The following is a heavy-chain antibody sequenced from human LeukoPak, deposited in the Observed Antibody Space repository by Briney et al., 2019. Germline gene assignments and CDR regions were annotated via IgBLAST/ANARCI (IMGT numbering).Heavy chain of an antibody. CDR1: GYTFTSYA. CDR3: ARAGRGYYYDSSGYDNWFDP. D-gene: IGHD3-22*01. V-gene: IGHV1-69*05. CDR2: IIPIFGTA. Sequence: ASVKVSCKASGYTFTSYAISWVRQAPGQGLEWMGGIIPIFGTANYAQKFQGRVTITTDESTSTAYMELSSLRSEDTAVYYCARAGRGYYYDSSGYDNWFDPWGQGTLVTVSS. J-gene: IGHJ5*02.